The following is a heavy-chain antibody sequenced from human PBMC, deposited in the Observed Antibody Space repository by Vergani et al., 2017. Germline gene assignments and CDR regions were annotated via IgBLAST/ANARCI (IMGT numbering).Heavy chain of an antibody. CDR3: SKDSHDFCGGYYDAFDI. CDR1: AFTFDDYA. CDR2: ISWHSGII. J-gene: IGHJ3*02. D-gene: IGHD3-3*01. Sequence: EVQLVESGGGLVQPGRSLRLSCAASAFTFDDYAMHWVRHAPGQGLVWASVISWHSGIIRYEDSVMGRFTIYRDNAKNSLYLQMNSLRAEETALYYCSKDSHDFCGGYYDAFDIWGQGTMVTVSS. V-gene: IGHV3-9*01.